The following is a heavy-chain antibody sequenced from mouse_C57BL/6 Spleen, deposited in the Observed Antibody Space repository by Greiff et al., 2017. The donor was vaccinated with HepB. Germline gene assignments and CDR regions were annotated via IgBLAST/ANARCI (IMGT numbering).Heavy chain of an antibody. V-gene: IGHV1-55*01. D-gene: IGHD2-5*01. Sequence: QVQLQQPGAELVKPGASVKMSCKASGYTFTSYWITWVKQRPGQGLEWIGDIDPGSGSTNYNEKFKSKATLTVDTSSSTAYMQLSSLTSEDSAVYYCARSSYYRNFWGFAYWGQGTLVTVSA. J-gene: IGHJ3*01. CDR2: IDPGSGST. CDR3: ARSSYYRNFWGFAY. CDR1: GYTFTSYW.